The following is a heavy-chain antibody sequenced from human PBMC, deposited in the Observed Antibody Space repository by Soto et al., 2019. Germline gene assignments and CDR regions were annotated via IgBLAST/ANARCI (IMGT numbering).Heavy chain of an antibody. CDR1: IGSVSGYY. J-gene: IGHJ4*02. V-gene: IGHV4-34*01. CDR2: ISQSGNT. D-gene: IGHD6-6*01. CDR3: ARAPKVSGSSKPGLDF. Sequence: SWTLSLTCSIYIGSVSGYYWSWIRQPPGKGLEWIGEISQSGNTNYSPSLKSRVSISIDTSKKQFSLNLASVSAADTAVYYCARAPKVSGSSKPGLDFRGQGTLVTVSS.